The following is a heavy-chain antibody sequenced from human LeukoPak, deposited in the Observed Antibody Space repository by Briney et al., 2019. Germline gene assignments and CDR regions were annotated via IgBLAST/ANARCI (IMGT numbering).Heavy chain of an antibody. V-gene: IGHV3-23*01. CDR2: INWNGGST. Sequence: PGGSLRLSCAASGFTFDDYGMSWVRQAPGKGLEWVSGINWNGGSTYYADSVKGRFTISRDNSKSTLYLQMNSLRAEDTAVYYCAKTYGSGSYYNWGQGTLVTVSS. CDR3: AKTYGSGSYYN. CDR1: GFTFDDYG. J-gene: IGHJ4*02. D-gene: IGHD3-10*01.